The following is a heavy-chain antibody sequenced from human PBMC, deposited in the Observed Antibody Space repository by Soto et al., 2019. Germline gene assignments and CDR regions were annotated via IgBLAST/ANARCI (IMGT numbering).Heavy chain of an antibody. CDR1: GYTCTSYD. J-gene: IGHJ5*02. V-gene: IGHV1-8*01. CDR3: ARLDCSSTTCQEAWFAP. D-gene: IGHD2-2*01. CDR2: MNPNSGNT. Sequence: ASVRVSGRASGYTCTSYDSNWVRQATGQGLEWMGWMNPNSGNTGYAQKFRGRVTMTRNTSISTAYMELSSLRSEDTAVYYWARLDCSSTTCQEAWFAPWGQGTLVTVSS.